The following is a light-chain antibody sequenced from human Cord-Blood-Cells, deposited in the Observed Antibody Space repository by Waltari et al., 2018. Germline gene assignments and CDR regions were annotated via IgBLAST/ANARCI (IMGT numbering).Light chain of an antibody. J-gene: IGLJ1*01. Sequence: QSALTQPRSVSGSPGQSVTISCTGTSSDVGGYNYVSWYQQHPGKAPQLMIYDVSKRPSGVPDLFSGSKSGNAASLTISVLQAEDEADYYCSSYAGSYTYVFGTGTKVTVL. V-gene: IGLV2-11*01. CDR2: DVS. CDR1: SSDVGGYNY. CDR3: SSYAGSYTYV.